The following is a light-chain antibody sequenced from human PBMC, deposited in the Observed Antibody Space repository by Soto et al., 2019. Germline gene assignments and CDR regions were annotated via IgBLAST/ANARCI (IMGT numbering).Light chain of an antibody. J-gene: IGLJ2*01. V-gene: IGLV2-14*03. CDR3: TSYSITSALEV. CDR1: KDDVGDYNL. Sequence: QSALTQPASVSGSPGQSITISCTGTKDDVGDYNLVSWYQQHPGNAPKLIIFDVSDRPAGVSDRFSASKSGNTASLTISGLQAEDEGDYYCTSYSITSALEVFGGGTQLTVL. CDR2: DVS.